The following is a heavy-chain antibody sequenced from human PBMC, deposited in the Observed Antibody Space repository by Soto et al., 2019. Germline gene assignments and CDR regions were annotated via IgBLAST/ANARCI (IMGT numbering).Heavy chain of an antibody. CDR3: ARIEMASIK. CDR1: GASIRRGGYY. CDR2: IYYTGST. J-gene: IGHJ4*02. Sequence: NPSETLSLTCSVSGASIRRGGYYWSWLRQSPGKGLEWIGHIYYTGSTFYSPSLKSRLTISLDTSKNQFSLDLRSVTAADTAMYYCARIEMASIKWGRGTLVTVSS. V-gene: IGHV4-31*03.